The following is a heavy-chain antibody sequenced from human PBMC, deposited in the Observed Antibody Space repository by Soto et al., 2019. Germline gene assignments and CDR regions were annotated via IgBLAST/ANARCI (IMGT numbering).Heavy chain of an antibody. Sequence: PSETLSLTCTVSGDSISSYYWTWIRQPPGKGLEWIGYIYYSGSNNYNPSLKSRVTMSVDTSKNQFSLKLSSVTVADTAVYYCAGGGLPIAAGGNQYYYGMDVWGQGTTVTVSS. CDR2: IYYSGSN. J-gene: IGHJ6*02. CDR1: GDSISSYY. D-gene: IGHD6-13*01. V-gene: IGHV4-59*08. CDR3: AGGGLPIAAGGNQYYYGMDV.